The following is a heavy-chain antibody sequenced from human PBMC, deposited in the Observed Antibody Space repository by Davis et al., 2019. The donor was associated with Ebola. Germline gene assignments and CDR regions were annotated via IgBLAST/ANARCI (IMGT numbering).Heavy chain of an antibody. J-gene: IGHJ5*02. CDR3: ARRRSWFDP. Sequence: MPSETLSLTYTVSGGSISSYYWSWIRQPPGKGLEWIGYIYYSGSTNYNPSLKSRVNISVDTYKNQFSLKLSSVTAADTAVYYCARRRSWFDPWGQGTLVTVSS. CDR2: IYYSGST. CDR1: GGSISSYY. V-gene: IGHV4-59*01.